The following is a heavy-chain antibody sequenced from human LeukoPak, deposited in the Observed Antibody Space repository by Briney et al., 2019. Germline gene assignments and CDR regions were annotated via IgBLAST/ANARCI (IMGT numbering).Heavy chain of an antibody. Sequence: GGSLRLSCAASGFTFSNAWMSWVRQAPGKGLEWVGRIKSKTDGGTTDYAAPVKGRFTISRDDSKNTLYLQMNSLKTEDTAVYYCTTREKRIVGATSEDDAFDIWGQGTMVTVSS. D-gene: IGHD1-26*01. J-gene: IGHJ3*02. CDR1: GFTFSNAW. V-gene: IGHV3-15*01. CDR2: IKSKTDGGTT. CDR3: TTREKRIVGATSEDDAFDI.